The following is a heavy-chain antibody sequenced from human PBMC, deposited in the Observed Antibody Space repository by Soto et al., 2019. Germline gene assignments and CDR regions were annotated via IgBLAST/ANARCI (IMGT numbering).Heavy chain of an antibody. Sequence: ASVKVSCKASGYIFSSFYINWVRQAPGQGLEWMGWTSGYSGNSKYTQKFQGRVTMTTDTSTNTGYMEMRSLTSDDTAVYYCARDIFGHVDAFDLWGQGTMVTVSS. CDR2: TSGYSGNS. D-gene: IGHD3-3*02. CDR3: ARDIFGHVDAFDL. J-gene: IGHJ3*01. V-gene: IGHV1-18*01. CDR1: GYIFSSFY.